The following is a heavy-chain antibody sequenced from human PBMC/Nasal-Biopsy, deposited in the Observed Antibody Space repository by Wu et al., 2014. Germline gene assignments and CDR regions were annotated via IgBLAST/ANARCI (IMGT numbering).Heavy chain of an antibody. CDR2: ISSDGTNT. CDR3: VTSGYSGGWTGGHFQN. V-gene: IGHV3-30-3*01. D-gene: IGHD6-19*01. Sequence: LRLSCAASGFIFSDYPMHWVRQAPGQGLEWVAVISSDGTNTFQTQSVYGRITISRDNSRNTLYLQMNSLRPEDTAVYYCVTSGYSGGWTGGHFQNWGQGTLVTV. CDR1: GFIFSDYP. J-gene: IGHJ1*01.